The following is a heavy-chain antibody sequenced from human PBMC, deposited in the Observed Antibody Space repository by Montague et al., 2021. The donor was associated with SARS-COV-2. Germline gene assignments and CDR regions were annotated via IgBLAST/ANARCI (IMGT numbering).Heavy chain of an antibody. V-gene: IGHV4-61*01. CDR2: FYYRGTT. Sequence: SETLSLTCTVSGDSVSSSTYYWTWMRQPPGKGLEWIGYFYYRGTTKYNPSLKSRVTISLDTSKNQFSLRLSSVTAADTAVYYCARANYYVMTSKAYAMDVWGQGTTVTVSS. CDR1: GDSVSSSTYY. D-gene: IGHD3-16*01. CDR3: ARANYYVMTSKAYAMDV. J-gene: IGHJ6*02.